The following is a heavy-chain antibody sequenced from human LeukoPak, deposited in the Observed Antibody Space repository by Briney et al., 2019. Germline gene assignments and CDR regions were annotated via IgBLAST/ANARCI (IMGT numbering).Heavy chain of an antibody. CDR3: AKAGYYYDSSGYYISDYFDY. J-gene: IGHJ4*02. Sequence: GGSLRLSCAASGFTLSSYAMSWVRQAPGKGLEWVSAISGSGGSTYYADSVKGRFTISRDNSKNTLYLQMNSLRAEDTAVYYCAKAGYYYDSSGYYISDYFDYWGQGTLVTVSS. CDR1: GFTLSSYA. V-gene: IGHV3-23*01. CDR2: ISGSGGST. D-gene: IGHD3-22*01.